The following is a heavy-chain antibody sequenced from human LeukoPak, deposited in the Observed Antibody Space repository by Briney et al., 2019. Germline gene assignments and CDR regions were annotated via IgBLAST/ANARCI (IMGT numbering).Heavy chain of an antibody. CDR2: IIPIFGIA. D-gene: IGHD3-9*01. V-gene: IGHV1-69*04. Sequence: SVKVSCKASGGTFSSYAISWVRQAPGQGLEWMGRIIPIFGIANYAQKFQGRVTMTTDTSTSTVYMELRSLRSDDTAIYYCARTDYDILTGARMDVWGKGTTVTVSS. J-gene: IGHJ6*04. CDR1: GGTFSSYA. CDR3: ARTDYDILTGARMDV.